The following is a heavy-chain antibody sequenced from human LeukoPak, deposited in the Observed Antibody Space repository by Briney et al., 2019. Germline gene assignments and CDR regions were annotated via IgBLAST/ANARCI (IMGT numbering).Heavy chain of an antibody. J-gene: IGHJ4*02. CDR2: ISAYNGNT. V-gene: IGHV1-18*01. Sequence: ASVKVSCKASGYTFTSYGISWVRQAPGQGLEWMGWISAYNGNTNYAQTLQGRVTMTTDTSTSTAYMELRSLRSDDTAVYYCARSSSWSSRHYFDYWGQGTLVTVSS. CDR3: ARSSSWSSRHYFDY. CDR1: GYTFTSYG. D-gene: IGHD6-19*01.